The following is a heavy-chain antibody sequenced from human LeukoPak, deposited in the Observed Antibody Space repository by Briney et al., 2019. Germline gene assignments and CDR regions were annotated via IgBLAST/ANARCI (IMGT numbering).Heavy chain of an antibody. CDR1: GFTFSGYW. CDR2: INLDGSVK. J-gene: IGHJ4*02. V-gene: IGHV3-7*01. D-gene: IGHD3-22*01. Sequence: GGSLRLSCAASGFTFSGYWMSWVRQAPGKGLEWVANINLDGSVKHYVDSAKGRFTISRDNAKNSLYLQMNSLRAKDTALYYCATSDDSSGTDWGQGTLVTVSS. CDR3: ATSDDSSGTD.